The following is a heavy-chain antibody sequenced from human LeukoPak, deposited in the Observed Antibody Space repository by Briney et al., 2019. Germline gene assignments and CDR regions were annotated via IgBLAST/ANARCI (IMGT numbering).Heavy chain of an antibody. CDR2: INPNSGST. D-gene: IGHD3-3*01. CDR1: GYTFTGYL. CDR3: ARGGLTIFGVVNFDY. J-gene: IGHJ4*02. Sequence: ASVKVSRKASGYTFTGYLMHWVRQAPGQGLEWMGWINPNSGSTNCAQKFQGRVTMTRDTSISTAYMELSRLRSDDTAVYYCARGGLTIFGVVNFDYWGQGTLVTVSS. V-gene: IGHV1-2*02.